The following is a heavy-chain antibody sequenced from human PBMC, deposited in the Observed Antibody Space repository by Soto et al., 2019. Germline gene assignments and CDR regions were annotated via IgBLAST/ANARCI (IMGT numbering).Heavy chain of an antibody. D-gene: IGHD1-26*01. J-gene: IGHJ5*02. V-gene: IGHV4-59*01. CDR3: ARDFAGRGPFDP. CDR2: VYYTGTT. Sequence: QVLLQESGPGLVKPSETLSLTCSVSNVSIKSSYWNWIRQSPGKGLEWIGFVYYTGTTKYNPSLKGRVTISVDTSNNEFSLKLTSVTTVDTAFYFCARDFAGRGPFDPWGQGTLVTVSS. CDR1: NVSIKSSY.